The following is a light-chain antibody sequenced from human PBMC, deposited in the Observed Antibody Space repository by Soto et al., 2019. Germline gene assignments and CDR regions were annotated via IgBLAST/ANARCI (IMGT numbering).Light chain of an antibody. V-gene: IGLV1-44*01. CDR2: SSN. J-gene: IGLJ2*01. CDR1: NSNIGSNT. CDR3: AAWDDSLNGPV. Sequence: QSVLTQPPSASGTPGQRVTISCSGSNSNIGSNTVNWYQQFPGAAPKLLVYSSNLRPSGVPDRFSGSKSGTSASLAISGLQSEDESDYYCAAWDDSLNGPVFGGGTKLTVL.